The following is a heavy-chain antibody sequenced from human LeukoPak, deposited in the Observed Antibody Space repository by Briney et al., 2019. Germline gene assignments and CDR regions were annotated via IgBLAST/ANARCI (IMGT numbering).Heavy chain of an antibody. CDR1: GGTFSSYA. D-gene: IGHD6-13*01. J-gene: IGHJ6*02. V-gene: IGHV1-18*01. CDR2: ISAYNGNT. Sequence: ASVKVSCKASGGTFSSYAISWVRQAPGQGLEWMGWISAYNGNTNYAQKLQGRVTMTTDTSTSTAYMELRSLRSDDTAVFYCARAPEYSSSWYGAYYYYYGLDVWGQGTTVTVSS. CDR3: ARAPEYSSSWYGAYYYYYGLDV.